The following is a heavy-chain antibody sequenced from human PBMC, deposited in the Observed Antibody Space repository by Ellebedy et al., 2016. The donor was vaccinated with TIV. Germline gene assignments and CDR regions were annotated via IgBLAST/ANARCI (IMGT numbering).Heavy chain of an antibody. Sequence: GESLKISCVASGFTFSSYWMSWVRQAPGRGLEWVANLKQDGREEYYVDSVKGRFTISRDNAKNSLYLQMNSMRVEDTALYHCSRSRYPRASSTFDSWGQGTLVTVSS. CDR3: SRSRYPRASSTFDS. V-gene: IGHV3-7*01. CDR2: LKQDGREE. J-gene: IGHJ4*02. D-gene: IGHD6-6*01. CDR1: GFTFSSYW.